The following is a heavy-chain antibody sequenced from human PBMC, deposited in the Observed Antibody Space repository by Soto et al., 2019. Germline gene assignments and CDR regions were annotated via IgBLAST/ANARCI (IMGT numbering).Heavy chain of an antibody. CDR1: GYTFTTYD. D-gene: IGHD2-8*01. CDR3: AREPYHVLMVNAPNLYGMDV. V-gene: IGHV1-18*01. Sequence: QVQLVQSGAEVKKPGASVKVSCKASGYTFTTYDISWVRQAPGQGLEWMGRISTYNGNTNYPQSLQGRLTMTTDPSTTTAYMELKNMKSDDTAVYYCAREPYHVLMVNAPNLYGMDVWGQGTTVTVSS. CDR2: ISTYNGNT. J-gene: IGHJ6*02.